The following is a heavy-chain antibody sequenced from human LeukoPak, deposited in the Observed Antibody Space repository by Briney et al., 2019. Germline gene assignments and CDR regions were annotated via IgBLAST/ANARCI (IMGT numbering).Heavy chain of an antibody. CDR1: GGSFSGYY. V-gene: IGHV4-59*01. Sequence: SETLSLTCAAYGGSFSGYYWSWIRQPPGKGLEWIGYIYYSGSTNYNPSLKSRVTISVDTSKNQFSLKLSSVTAADTAVYYCARDRRGGSGSYSQSLGRRTSYNWFDPWGQGTLVTVSS. J-gene: IGHJ5*02. D-gene: IGHD3-10*01. CDR3: ARDRRGGSGSYSQSLGRRTSYNWFDP. CDR2: IYYSGST.